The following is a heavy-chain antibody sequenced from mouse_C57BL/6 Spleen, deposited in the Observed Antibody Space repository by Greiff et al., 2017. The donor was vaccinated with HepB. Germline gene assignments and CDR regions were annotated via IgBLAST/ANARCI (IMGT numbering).Heavy chain of an antibody. D-gene: IGHD3-3*01. CDR3: ARRDPYYYAMDY. J-gene: IGHJ4*01. V-gene: IGHV1-81*01. CDR2: IYPRSGNT. CDR1: GYTFTSYG. Sequence: VQLQQSGAELARPGASVKLSCKASGYTFTSYGISWVKQRTGQGLEWIGEIYPRSGNTYYNEKFKGKATLTADKSSSTAYMELRSLTSEDSAVYFCARRDPYYYAMDYWGQGNSVTVSS.